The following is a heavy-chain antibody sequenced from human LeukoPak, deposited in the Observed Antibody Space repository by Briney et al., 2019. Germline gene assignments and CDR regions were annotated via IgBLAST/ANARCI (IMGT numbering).Heavy chain of an antibody. J-gene: IGHJ2*01. Sequence: SETLSLTCTVSGGSISSYYWSWIRQPPGKGLEWIGYIYYSGSTNYNPSLKSRVTISVDTSKNQFSLKLSSVTAADTAVYYCARESGGSGDYWYFDLWGRGTLVTVSS. CDR2: IYYSGST. D-gene: IGHD3-10*01. CDR3: ARESGGSGDYWYFDL. V-gene: IGHV4-59*01. CDR1: GGSISSYY.